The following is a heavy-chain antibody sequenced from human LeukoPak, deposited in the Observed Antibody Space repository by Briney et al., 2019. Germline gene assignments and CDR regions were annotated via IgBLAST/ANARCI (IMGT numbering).Heavy chain of an antibody. D-gene: IGHD3-16*01. Sequence: SQTLSLTCTVSGGSISSGGYYWNWIRQPPGKGLEWIGYIYHSGSTYYNPSLKSRVTISVDRSKNQFSLKLSSVTAADTAVYYCAREIMAGYYFDYWGQGTLVTVSS. CDR3: AREIMAGYYFDY. V-gene: IGHV4-30-2*01. CDR2: IYHSGST. CDR1: GGSISSGGYY. J-gene: IGHJ4*02.